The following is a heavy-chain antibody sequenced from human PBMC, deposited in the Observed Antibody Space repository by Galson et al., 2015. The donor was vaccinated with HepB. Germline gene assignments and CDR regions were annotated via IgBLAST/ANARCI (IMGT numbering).Heavy chain of an antibody. CDR1: GGSISSYY. J-gene: IGHJ6*03. CDR2: IYDNGNT. CDR3: ARQSREYSSGWYLGSFNYMDV. D-gene: IGHD6-19*01. Sequence: SETLSLTCTVSGGSISSYYWSWIRQPPGKGLEWIGYIYDNGNTNYNPSLKGRVTISLDMSKNQFSLRLNSVTAADTAVYFCARQSREYSSGWYLGSFNYMDVWGKGSTVTVSS. V-gene: IGHV4-59*01.